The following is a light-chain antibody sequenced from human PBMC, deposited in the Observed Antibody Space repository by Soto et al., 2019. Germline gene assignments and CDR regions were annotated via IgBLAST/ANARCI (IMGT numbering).Light chain of an antibody. V-gene: IGKV1-39*01. J-gene: IGKJ1*01. CDR1: QSIISY. CDR3: QQSYSTPWT. Sequence: DIQMTQTPSSLSASVGGRVTITFLSSQSIISYLNWYQQKPGKAPKLLIYAASSLQSGVPSRFSGSGSGTDFTLTISSLQPEDFATYYCQQSYSTPWTFGQGTIVDIK. CDR2: AAS.